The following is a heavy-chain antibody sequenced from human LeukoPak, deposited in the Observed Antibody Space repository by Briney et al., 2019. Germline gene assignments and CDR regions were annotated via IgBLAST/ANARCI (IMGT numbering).Heavy chain of an antibody. V-gene: IGHV4-39*01. J-gene: IGHJ4*02. CDR2: IYYRVTT. CDR3: ARHADVVVVVPFDS. CDR1: GGSISSNW. Sequence: PSGTLSLTCAVSGGSISSNWWSWVRQPPGKGLEWIGSIYYRVTTYYNPSLKSRVTISVDTSKKQFSLKLSSVTAADTAVYYCARHADVVVVVPFDSWGQGTLVTVSS. D-gene: IGHD2-15*01.